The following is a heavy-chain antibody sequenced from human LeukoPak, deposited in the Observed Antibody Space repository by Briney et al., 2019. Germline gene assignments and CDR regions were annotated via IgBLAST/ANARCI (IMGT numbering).Heavy chain of an antibody. Sequence: ASVKVSCKASGYTFTGYYMHWVRQAPGQGLEWMGWISPNSGDTDIAQKFQGRVTMTRDTSIATSYMEVDSLTSDDTAVYYCARESACGTTNCLAPADWLDPWGQGTLVTVSS. CDR3: ARESACGTTNCLAPADWLDP. CDR1: GYTFTGYY. CDR2: ISPNSGDT. D-gene: IGHD2-2*01. J-gene: IGHJ5*02. V-gene: IGHV1-2*02.